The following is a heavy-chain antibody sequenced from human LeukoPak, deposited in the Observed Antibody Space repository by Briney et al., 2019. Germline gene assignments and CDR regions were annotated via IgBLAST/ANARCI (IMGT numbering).Heavy chain of an antibody. Sequence: GGSLRLSCAASGFTFDDYAMHWVRQAPGKGLEWVSGISWNSGSIGYADSVKGRFTISRDNAKNSLYLQMNSLRAEDTALYYCAKDRNYGSGSYYTDHYYGMDVWGQGTTVTVSS. J-gene: IGHJ6*02. CDR1: GFTFDDYA. D-gene: IGHD3-10*01. V-gene: IGHV3-9*01. CDR3: AKDRNYGSGSYYTDHYYGMDV. CDR2: ISWNSGSI.